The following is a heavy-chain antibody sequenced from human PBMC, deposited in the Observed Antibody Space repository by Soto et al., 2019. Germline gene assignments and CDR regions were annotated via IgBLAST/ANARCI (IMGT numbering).Heavy chain of an antibody. CDR1: GFTFSSYS. V-gene: IGHV3-21*01. CDR2: ISSSSSYI. J-gene: IGHJ4*02. D-gene: IGHD1-26*01. Sequence: GGSLRLSCAAYGFTFSSYSMNWVRQAPGKGLEWVSSISSSSSYIYYADSVKGRFTISRDNAKNSLYLQMNSLRAEDTAVYYCARGGSYSVGFDYWGQGTLVTVSS. CDR3: ARGGSYSVGFDY.